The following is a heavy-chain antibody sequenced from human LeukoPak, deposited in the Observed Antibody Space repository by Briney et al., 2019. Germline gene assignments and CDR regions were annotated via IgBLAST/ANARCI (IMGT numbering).Heavy chain of an antibody. V-gene: IGHV3-30*18. D-gene: IGHD1-26*01. CDR2: ISYDGSNK. Sequence: GGSLRLSCVTSEFTFSSYGMHWVRQAPGKGLEWVAVISYDGSNKYYADSVKGRFTISRDNSKNTLYLQMNSLRAEDTAVYYCAKDSRGSYCRGYFDYWGQGTLVTVSS. CDR3: AKDSRGSYCRGYFDY. CDR1: EFTFSSYG. J-gene: IGHJ4*02.